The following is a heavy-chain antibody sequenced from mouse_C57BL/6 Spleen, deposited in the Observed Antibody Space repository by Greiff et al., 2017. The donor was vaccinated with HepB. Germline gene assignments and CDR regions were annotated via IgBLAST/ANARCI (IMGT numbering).Heavy chain of an antibody. V-gene: IGHV1-19*01. CDR2: INPYNGGT. CDR3: ARRGAPFTTVVATERCYFDY. J-gene: IGHJ2*01. Sequence: EVQLQQSGPVLVKPGASVKMSCKASGYTFTDYYMNWVKQSHGKSLEWIGVINPYNGGTSYNQKFKGKATLTVDKSSSTAYMELNSLTSEDSAVYYCARRGAPFTTVVATERCYFDYWGQGTTLTVSS. CDR1: GYTFTDYY. D-gene: IGHD1-1*01.